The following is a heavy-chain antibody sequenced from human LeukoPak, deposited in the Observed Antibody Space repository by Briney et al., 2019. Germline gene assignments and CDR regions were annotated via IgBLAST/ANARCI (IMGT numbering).Heavy chain of an antibody. CDR3: ARRHYDSTGRDLDY. CDR2: IYYSGST. D-gene: IGHD3-22*01. CDR1: GGSISSSSYY. V-gene: IGHV4-39*01. Sequence: SETLSLTCTVSGGSISSSSYYWGWIRQPPGKGLEWIGSIYYSGSTYYNPSLKSRVTISVDTSKNQFSLKLSSVTAADTAVYYCARRHYDSTGRDLDYWGRGTLVTVSS. J-gene: IGHJ4*02.